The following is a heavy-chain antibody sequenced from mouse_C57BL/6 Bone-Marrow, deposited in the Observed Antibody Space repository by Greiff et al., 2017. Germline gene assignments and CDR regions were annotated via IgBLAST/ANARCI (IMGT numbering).Heavy chain of an antibody. CDR1: GYAFTNYL. V-gene: IGHV1-54*01. CDR3: ARGYYGSSYYAMDY. J-gene: IGHJ4*01. Sequence: QVQLQQSGAELVRPGTSVKVSCKASGYAFTNYLIEWVKQRPGQGLEWIGLINPGSGGTNYNEKFKGKATLTADKSSSTAYMQLSSLTSEDSAVYFCARGYYGSSYYAMDYWGQGTSVTVSA. CDR2: INPGSGGT. D-gene: IGHD1-1*01.